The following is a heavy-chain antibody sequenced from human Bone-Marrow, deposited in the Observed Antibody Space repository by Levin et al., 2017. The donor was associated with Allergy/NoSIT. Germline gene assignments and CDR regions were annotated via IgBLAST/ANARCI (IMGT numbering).Heavy chain of an antibody. D-gene: IGHD2-8*01. CDR3: ASGYGTNYNVPPEYFQH. V-gene: IGHV1-46*01. CDR1: GYTFTTDY. Sequence: ASVKVSCKASGYTFTTDYIHWVRQAPGQGFEWMGIINPSGDSTTYARKFQGRVTMTRDTSTSTVYMDLSSLRSEDTAVYYCASGYGTNYNVPPEYFQHWGQGTLVTVSS. CDR2: INPSGDST. J-gene: IGHJ1*01.